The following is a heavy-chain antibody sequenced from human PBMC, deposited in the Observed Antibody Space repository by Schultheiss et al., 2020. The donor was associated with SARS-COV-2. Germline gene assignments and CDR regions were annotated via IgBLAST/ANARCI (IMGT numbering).Heavy chain of an antibody. CDR1: GGTFSSYT. CDR2: IIPILGIA. J-gene: IGHJ4*02. CDR3: ATRYVLRFLEWLPFDY. V-gene: IGHV1-69*02. Sequence: SVKVSCKASGGTFSSYTISWVRQAPGQGLEWMGRIIPILGIANYAQKFQGRVTITADKSTSTAYMELSSLRSEDTAVYYCATRYVLRFLEWLPFDYWGQGALVTVSS. D-gene: IGHD3-3*01.